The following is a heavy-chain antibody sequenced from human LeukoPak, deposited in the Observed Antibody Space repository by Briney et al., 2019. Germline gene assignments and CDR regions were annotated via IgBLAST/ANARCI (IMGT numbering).Heavy chain of an antibody. J-gene: IGHJ4*02. Sequence: SETLSLTCTVSGGSISSYYWSWIRQPPGKGLEWIGYIYYSGSTNYNPSLKSRVTISVDTSKDQFSLKLSSVTAADTAVYYCARGAPLEWLLSTIDYWGQGTLVTVSS. D-gene: IGHD3-3*01. V-gene: IGHV4-59*01. CDR2: IYYSGST. CDR3: ARGAPLEWLLSTIDY. CDR1: GGSISSYY.